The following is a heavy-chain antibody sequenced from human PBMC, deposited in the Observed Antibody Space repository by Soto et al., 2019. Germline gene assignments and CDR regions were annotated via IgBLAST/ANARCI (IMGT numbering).Heavy chain of an antibody. J-gene: IGHJ6*02. Sequence: PGGSLRLSCAASGFTFDDYAMHWVRQAPGKGLEWVSLISWDGGSTYYADSVKGRFTISRDNSKNSPYLQMNSLRAEDTALYYCAKDIGGYSSIGMDVWGQGTTVTVSS. D-gene: IGHD6-13*01. CDR2: ISWDGGST. CDR3: AKDIGGYSSIGMDV. V-gene: IGHV3-43D*04. CDR1: GFTFDDYA.